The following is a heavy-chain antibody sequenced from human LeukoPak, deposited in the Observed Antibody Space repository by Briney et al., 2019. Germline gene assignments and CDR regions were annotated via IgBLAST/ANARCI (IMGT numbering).Heavy chain of an antibody. CDR2: INHDGSEK. V-gene: IGHV3-7*01. CDR1: GFTFSSYW. CDR3: ARDTGGGYSCYDC. J-gene: IGHJ4*02. Sequence: GGSLRLSCAASGFTFSSYWMTWIRQAPGRGLEWVANINHDGSEKYYVDSVKGRFTISRDNAKNSLYLQMNSLRAEDTAVYYCARDTGGGYSCYDCWGQGTLVTVSS. D-gene: IGHD5-18*01.